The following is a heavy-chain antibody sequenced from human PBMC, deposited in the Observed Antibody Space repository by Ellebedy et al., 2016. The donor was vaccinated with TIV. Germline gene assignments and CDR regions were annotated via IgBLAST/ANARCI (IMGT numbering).Heavy chain of an antibody. CDR1: GGSISSSGYY. J-gene: IGHJ4*02. CDR2: IYYTGST. CDR3: ARQSGERFDY. V-gene: IGHV4-61*05. Sequence: SETLSLTCTVSGGSISSSGYYWSWIRQPPGKGLEWIGYIYYTGSTNYNPSLKSRVTISLDTSKNQFSLKLSSVTATDTALYYCARQSGERFDYWGQGTLVTVSS. D-gene: IGHD2-15*01.